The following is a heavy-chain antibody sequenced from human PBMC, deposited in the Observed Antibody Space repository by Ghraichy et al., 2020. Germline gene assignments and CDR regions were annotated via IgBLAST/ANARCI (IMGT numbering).Heavy chain of an antibody. CDR3: ARAGYSYGSGWFDP. CDR1: GGSVSSGSYY. Sequence: SETLSLTCTVSGGSVSSGSYYWSWIRQPPGKGLEWIGYIYYSGSTNYNPSLKSRVTISVDTSKNQFSLKLSSVTAADTAVYYCARAGYSYGSGWFDPWGQGTLVTVSS. V-gene: IGHV4-61*01. J-gene: IGHJ5*02. CDR2: IYYSGST. D-gene: IGHD5-18*01.